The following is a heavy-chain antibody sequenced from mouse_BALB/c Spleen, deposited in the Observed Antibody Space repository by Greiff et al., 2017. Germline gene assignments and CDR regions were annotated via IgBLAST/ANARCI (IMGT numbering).Heavy chain of an antibody. CDR2: IYPYNGGT. D-gene: IGHD3-1*01. CDR3: ASGATYFDV. Sequence: EVKVVESGPELVKPGASVKISCKASGYTFTDYNMHWVKQSHGKSLEWIGYIYPYNGGTGYNQKFKSKATLTVDNSSSTAYMELRSLTSEDSAVYYCASGATYFDVWGAGTTVTVSS. V-gene: IGHV1S29*02. CDR1: GYTFTDYN. J-gene: IGHJ1*01.